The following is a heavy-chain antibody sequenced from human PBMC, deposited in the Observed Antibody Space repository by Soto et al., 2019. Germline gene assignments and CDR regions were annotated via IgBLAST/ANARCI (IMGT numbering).Heavy chain of an antibody. Sequence: GESLKISCKVSGYSFTTYWMGWVRQTPGKGPEWMGIIYPGDSDTRYSPSFQDHVTISVDKSLSTAYLQWSSLEASDTAMYYCARHGSSGWFDTFDYWGQGTLVTVS. J-gene: IGHJ4*02. CDR3: ARHGSSGWFDTFDY. CDR2: IYPGDSDT. CDR1: GYSFTTYW. D-gene: IGHD6-19*01. V-gene: IGHV5-51*01.